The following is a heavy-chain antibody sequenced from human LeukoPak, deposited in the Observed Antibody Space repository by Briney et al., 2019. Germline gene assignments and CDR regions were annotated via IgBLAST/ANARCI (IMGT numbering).Heavy chain of an antibody. CDR1: GGSISSYY. CDR3: SSSSWYGWGSDY. D-gene: IGHD6-13*01. J-gene: IGHJ4*02. V-gene: IGHV4-59*08. CDR2: IYYSGST. Sequence: SETLSLTCTVSGGSISSYYWSWIRQPPGKGLEWIGYIYYSGSTNYNPSLKSRVTISVDTSKNQFSLKLSSATAADTAVYYCSSSSWYGWGSDYWGQGTLVTVSS.